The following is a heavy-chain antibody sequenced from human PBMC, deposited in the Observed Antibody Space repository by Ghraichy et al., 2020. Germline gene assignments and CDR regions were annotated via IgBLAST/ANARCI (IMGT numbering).Heavy chain of an antibody. CDR3: ARDPSDDYIIPYYYYMDV. V-gene: IGHV1-18*01. D-gene: IGHD4-11*01. CDR2: ISAYNGNT. Sequence: ASVKVSCKAARSPVSSPVTSCDLLSPVQVLKKMGWISAYNGNTNYAQKLQGRVTMTTDTSTSTAYMELRSLRSDDTAVYYCARDPSDDYIIPYYYYMDVWGTGT. J-gene: IGHJ6*03. CDR1: RSPVSSPV.